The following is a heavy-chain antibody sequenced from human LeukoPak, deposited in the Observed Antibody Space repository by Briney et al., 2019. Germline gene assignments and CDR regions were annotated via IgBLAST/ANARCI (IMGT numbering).Heavy chain of an antibody. D-gene: IGHD6-19*01. J-gene: IGHJ6*04. Sequence: SETLSLTCTVSGGSISSYYWSWIRQPPGKGREWVGYIYYSGSNNYNPSLKSRVTISVDTSKNQFSLKLSSVTAADTAVYYCASSGFIYYYGMDVWGKGTPVTVSS. CDR2: IYYSGSN. V-gene: IGHV4-59*01. CDR1: GGSISSYY. CDR3: ASSGFIYYYGMDV.